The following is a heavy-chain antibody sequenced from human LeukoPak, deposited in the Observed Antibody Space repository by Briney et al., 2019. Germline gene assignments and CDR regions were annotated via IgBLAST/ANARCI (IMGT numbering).Heavy chain of an antibody. Sequence: PSETLSLTCTVSGYSISSGYYWGWIRQPPGKGLEWIGSIYYSGSTYYNPSLKSRVTISVDTSKNQFSLKLSSVTAADTAVYYCARGILEDIVVVPAAMYFDYWGQGTLVTVSS. D-gene: IGHD2-2*01. CDR2: IYYSGST. J-gene: IGHJ4*02. CDR3: ARGILEDIVVVPAAMYFDY. V-gene: IGHV4-38-2*02. CDR1: GYSISSGYY.